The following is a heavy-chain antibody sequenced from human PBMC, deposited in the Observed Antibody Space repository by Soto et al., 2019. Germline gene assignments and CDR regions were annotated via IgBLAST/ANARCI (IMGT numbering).Heavy chain of an antibody. CDR3: ARGGIPPSGYGIAYAMDV. D-gene: IGHD1-26*01. V-gene: IGHV4-61*01. CDR1: GDSVSSGNFY. CDR2: VYYSGST. Sequence: PSETLSLTCTVSGDSVSSGNFYWSWIRQPSWKGLEWIGYVYYSGSTYYTPALKSRVTLSVDTSKNQFSLNLNSVTAADTAVYYCARGGIPPSGYGIAYAMDVWGQGTTVTVSS. J-gene: IGHJ6*02.